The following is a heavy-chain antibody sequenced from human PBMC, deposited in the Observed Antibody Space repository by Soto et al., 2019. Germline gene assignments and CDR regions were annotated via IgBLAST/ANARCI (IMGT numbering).Heavy chain of an antibody. CDR1: GGSISSGGYY. J-gene: IGHJ5*02. V-gene: IGHV4-31*03. CDR3: ARVGGITGTTRVGT. Sequence: QVQLQESGPGLVKPSQTLSLTCTVSGGSISSGGYYWSWIRQHPGKGLEWIGYIYYSGSTYYNPSLTSRVTLSVATSMHQFSLKLSSVTAADTAVYYCARVGGITGTTRVGTWGQGTLVTVSS. CDR2: IYYSGST. D-gene: IGHD1-20*01.